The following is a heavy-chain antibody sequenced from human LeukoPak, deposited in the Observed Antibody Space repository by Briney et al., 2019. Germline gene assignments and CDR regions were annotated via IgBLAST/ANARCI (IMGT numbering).Heavy chain of an antibody. CDR3: ATGAYSSSWYVPY. J-gene: IGHJ4*02. V-gene: IGHV3-21*01. CDR2: ISSSSSYI. CDR1: GFTFSSYS. Sequence: GGSLRLSCAASGFTFSSYSMNWVRQAPGKGLEWVSSISSSSSYIYYADSVKGRFTISRDNAKNSLYLQMNSLRAEDTAVYYCATGAYSSSWYVPYWGQGTLVTVSS. D-gene: IGHD6-13*01.